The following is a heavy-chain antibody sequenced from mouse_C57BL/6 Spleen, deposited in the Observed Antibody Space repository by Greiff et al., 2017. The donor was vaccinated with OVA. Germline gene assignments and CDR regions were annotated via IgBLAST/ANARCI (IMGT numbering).Heavy chain of an antibody. V-gene: IGHV1-52*01. CDR2: IDPSDSET. J-gene: IGHJ2*01. Sequence: VQLQQPGAELVRPGSSVKLSCKASGYTFTSYWMHWVKQRPIQGLEWIGNIDPSDSETHYNQKFKDKATLTVDKSSSTAYMQLSSLTSEDSAVYYCARLGNYYGSSGYYFDYWGQGTTLTVSS. CDR1: GYTFTSYW. CDR3: ARLGNYYGSSGYYFDY. D-gene: IGHD1-1*01.